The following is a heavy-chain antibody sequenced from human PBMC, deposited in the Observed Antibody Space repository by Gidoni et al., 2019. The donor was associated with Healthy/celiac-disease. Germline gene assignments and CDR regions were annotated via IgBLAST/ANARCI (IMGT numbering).Heavy chain of an antibody. CDR3: ARGRGYDILTGYHTFDY. CDR2: ISSSSSYI. V-gene: IGHV3-21*01. J-gene: IGHJ4*02. Sequence: EVQLVESGGGLVKPGGSLRLSCAASGFTFRCYSMNWVRQAPGKGLEWVSSISSSSSYIYYADSVKGRFTISRDNAKNSLYLQMNSLRAEDTAVYYCARGRGYDILTGYHTFDYWGQGTLVTVSS. CDR1: GFTFRCYS. D-gene: IGHD3-9*01.